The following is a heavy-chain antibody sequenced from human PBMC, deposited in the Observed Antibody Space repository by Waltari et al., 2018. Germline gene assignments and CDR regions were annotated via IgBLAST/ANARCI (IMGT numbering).Heavy chain of an antibody. Sequence: QLQLQESGPGLVKPSETLSLPCTVPGGSLTSSSYSRGWLRQPPGTGLWWVGRIYYSGSTYYNPSLNSRVTISVDTSKNQFSLKLSSLTAADTAVYFCARHVLGPYYNTILPPNYWGQGTLVTVSS. CDR1: GGSLTSSSYS. D-gene: IGHD3-22*01. CDR2: IYYSGST. J-gene: IGHJ4*03. V-gene: IGHV4-39*01. CDR3: ARHVLGPYYNTILPPNY.